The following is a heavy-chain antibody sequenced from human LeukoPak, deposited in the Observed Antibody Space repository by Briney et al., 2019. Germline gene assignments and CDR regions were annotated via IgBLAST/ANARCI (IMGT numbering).Heavy chain of an antibody. V-gene: IGHV1-8*02. CDR1: EYTFTSYD. Sequence: GASVTVSFKASEYTFTSYDINWVRPATGQGLEWMGWMNPNSGNTGYAQRFQGRVTMIRNSSISTAYMELSSLRSEDTAVYYCARGRLSGNYYWFDSWGQGTLVTVSS. J-gene: IGHJ5*01. D-gene: IGHD1-26*01. CDR2: MNPNSGNT. CDR3: ARGRLSGNYYWFDS.